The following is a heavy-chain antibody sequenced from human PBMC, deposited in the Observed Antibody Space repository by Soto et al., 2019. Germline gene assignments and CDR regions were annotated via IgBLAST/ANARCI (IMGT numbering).Heavy chain of an antibody. CDR2: IKQDGSEK. CDR3: ARDADASGWYHYGMDV. J-gene: IGHJ6*02. D-gene: IGHD6-19*01. V-gene: IGHV3-7*01. Sequence: PGGSLRLSCAASGFTLSPYGMNWVRQAPGKGLEWVANIKQDGSEKYYVDSVKGRFFISRDNARNSLYLQINSLRAEDTAVYYCARDADASGWYHYGMDVWGQGTMVTVSS. CDR1: GFTLSPYG.